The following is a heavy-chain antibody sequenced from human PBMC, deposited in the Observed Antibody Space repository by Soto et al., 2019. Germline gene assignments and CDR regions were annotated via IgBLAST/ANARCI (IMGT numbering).Heavy chain of an antibody. V-gene: IGHV4-30-2*01. Sequence: SETLSLTCAVSGGSISSGGYSWSWIRQPPGKGLEWIGYIYHSGSTYYNPSLKSRVTISVDTSKNQFSLKLSSVTAADTAVYYCARAGYSGYDSLLLFDYWGQGTLVTVS. J-gene: IGHJ4*02. CDR1: GGSISSGGYS. CDR3: ARAGYSGYDSLLLFDY. CDR2: IYHSGST. D-gene: IGHD5-12*01.